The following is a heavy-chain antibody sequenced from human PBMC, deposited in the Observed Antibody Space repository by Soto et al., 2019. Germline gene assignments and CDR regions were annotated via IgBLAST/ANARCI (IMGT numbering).Heavy chain of an antibody. CDR3: ASHDTYYYDSSGYYLGAFDI. J-gene: IGHJ3*02. Sequence: GASVKVSCKASGGTFSSYTISWVRQAPGQGLEWMGRIIPILGIANYAQKFQGRVTITADKSTSTAYMELSSLRSEDTAVYYCASHDTYYYDSSGYYLGAFDIWGQGTMVTVSS. CDR2: IIPILGIA. V-gene: IGHV1-69*02. CDR1: GGTFSSYT. D-gene: IGHD3-22*01.